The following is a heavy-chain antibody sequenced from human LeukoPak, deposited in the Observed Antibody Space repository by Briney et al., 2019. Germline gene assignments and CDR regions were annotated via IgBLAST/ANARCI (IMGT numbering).Heavy chain of an antibody. CDR2: ICPGDSDT. CDR3: ATAGIAAAGRGAFDI. CDR1: GYSFTSYW. J-gene: IGHJ3*02. Sequence: GESLKISCKGSGYSFTSYWIGWVRQMPGKGLEWMGIICPGDSDTRYSPSFQGQVTISADKSISTAYLQWSSLKASDTAMYYCATAGIAAAGRGAFDIWGQGTMVTVSS. V-gene: IGHV5-51*01. D-gene: IGHD6-13*01.